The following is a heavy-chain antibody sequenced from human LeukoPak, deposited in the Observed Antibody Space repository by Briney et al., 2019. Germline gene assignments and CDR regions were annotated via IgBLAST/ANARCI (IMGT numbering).Heavy chain of an antibody. V-gene: IGHV1-2*02. CDR2: INPNSGGT. CDR1: GYTFTSYY. Sequence: GSLKLSCKASGYTFTSYYMHWVRQAPGQGLEWMGWINPNSGGTNYAQKFQRSVTMPRDTSISTAYLELSRLRSDDTAVYYCARDLMEIRLGELSLSYFDYWGQGTLVTVSS. J-gene: IGHJ4*02. CDR3: ARDLMEIRLGELSLSYFDY. D-gene: IGHD3-16*02.